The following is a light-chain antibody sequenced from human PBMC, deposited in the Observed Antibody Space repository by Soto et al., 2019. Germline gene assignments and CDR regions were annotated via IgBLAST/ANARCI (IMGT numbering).Light chain of an antibody. CDR1: ESVSSY. J-gene: IGKJ5*01. Sequence: EIVLTQSPATLSLSPGERATLSCRASESVSSYLAGYEQKPGQAPRLLIYDASNKATGIPARFSGSGSGTDFTLTISSLEPEAFAVYYCQQRSNSPTFGQGTRLEIK. CDR2: DAS. CDR3: QQRSNSPT. V-gene: IGKV3-11*01.